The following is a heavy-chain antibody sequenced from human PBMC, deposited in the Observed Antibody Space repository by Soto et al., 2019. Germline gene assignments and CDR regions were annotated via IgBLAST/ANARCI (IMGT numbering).Heavy chain of an antibody. Sequence: SETLSLTCTVSGGSISSYYWSWIRQPPGQGLEWIGSIYYSGSTNYNPSLKSRVTISVDTSKNQFSLKLSSVTAADTAVYYCARLCRSPLEKIVWFDPWGQGTLVTVSS. D-gene: IGHD1-26*01. V-gene: IGHV4-59*08. CDR1: GGSISSYY. CDR3: ARLCRSPLEKIVWFDP. J-gene: IGHJ5*02. CDR2: IYYSGST.